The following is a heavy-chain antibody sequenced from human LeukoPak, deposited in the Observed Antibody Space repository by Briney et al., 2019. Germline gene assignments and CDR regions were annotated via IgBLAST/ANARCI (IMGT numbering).Heavy chain of an antibody. Sequence: KPSETLSLTCTVSGGSISDFYWSWIRQPAGKGLEYIGRVSATGSTSFNPSLQSRVTMSVDTSKSQFSLKLSSVTAADTAVYYCAXXXXXXHFDXXXQXILVTVXS. V-gene: IGHV4-4*07. CDR3: AXXXXXXHFDX. CDR2: VSATGST. CDR1: GGSISDFY. J-gene: IGHJ4*02.